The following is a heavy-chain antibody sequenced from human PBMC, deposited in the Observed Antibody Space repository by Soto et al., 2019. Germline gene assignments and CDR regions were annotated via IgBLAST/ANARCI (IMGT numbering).Heavy chain of an antibody. CDR1: GFSLSTSGAG. CDR3: EHRAGHYDSSGYYSGYGMDV. Sequence: QITLKESGPTLVKPTQTLTLTCTFSGFSLSTSGAGVGWIRQPPGKALEWLALIYWNDDKRYGPSLKSRLTITKDPSKNQVVLTMTNMDPVDTATYYCEHRAGHYDSSGYYSGYGMDVWGQGTTITVSS. D-gene: IGHD3-22*01. V-gene: IGHV2-5*01. J-gene: IGHJ6*02. CDR2: IYWNDDK.